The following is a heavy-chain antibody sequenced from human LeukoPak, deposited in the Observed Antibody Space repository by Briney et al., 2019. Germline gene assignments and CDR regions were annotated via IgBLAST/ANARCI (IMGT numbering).Heavy chain of an antibody. CDR2: ISGSGGTT. D-gene: IGHD5-18*01. Sequence: PGGSLRLSCAASGFTFSNYAMSWVRQAPGKGLEWVSAISGSGGTTDYADSVKGRFTISRDNSKNTLYLQMNSLRAEDTAIYYCAKGTWMQIWSHFDYWGQGTLVTVSS. V-gene: IGHV3-23*01. CDR3: AKGTWMQIWSHFDY. J-gene: IGHJ4*02. CDR1: GFTFSNYA.